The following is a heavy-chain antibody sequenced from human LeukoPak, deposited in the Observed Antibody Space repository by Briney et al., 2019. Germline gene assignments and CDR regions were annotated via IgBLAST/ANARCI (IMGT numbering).Heavy chain of an antibody. CDR2: IRYDGSNK. CDR1: GFTFSSYG. D-gene: IGHD3-16*02. V-gene: IGHV3-30*02. J-gene: IGHJ4*02. Sequence: SGGSLRLSCAASGFTFSSYGMHWVRQAPGKGLKWVAFIRYDGSNKYYADSVKGRFAISRDNSKNTLYLQMNSLRAEDTAVYYCAKSEGDYVWGSYRGYFDYWGQGTLVTVSS. CDR3: AKSEGDYVWGSYRGYFDY.